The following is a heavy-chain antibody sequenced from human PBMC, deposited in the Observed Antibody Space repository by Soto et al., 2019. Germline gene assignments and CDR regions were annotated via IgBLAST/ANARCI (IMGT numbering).Heavy chain of an antibody. CDR2: VSYDGSYG. J-gene: IGHJ4*02. D-gene: IGHD1-26*01. CDR1: GFTFNNYG. V-gene: IGHV3-30*18. Sequence: GRSLRLPCAASGFTFNNYGIHWVRQAPGKGLEWVAVVSYDGSYGYYAESVKGRFTISRDNSKKTLYLQMNSLRAEDTAVYYCAKDRVGTTSGPFDYWGQGTLVIVSS. CDR3: AKDRVGTTSGPFDY.